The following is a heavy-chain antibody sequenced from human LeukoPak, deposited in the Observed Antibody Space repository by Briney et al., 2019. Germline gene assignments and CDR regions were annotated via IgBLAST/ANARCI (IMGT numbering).Heavy chain of an antibody. J-gene: IGHJ4*02. D-gene: IGHD3-10*01. V-gene: IGHV3-30*04. CDR2: ISYDGSNK. Sequence: PGGSLRLSCADSGFTFSSYAMHWVRQAPGKGLEWVAVISYDGSNKYYADSVKGRFTISRDNSKNTLYLQMNSLRAEDTAVYYCAKDPELLSPPLYYFDYWGQGTLVTVSS. CDR1: GFTFSSYA. CDR3: AKDPELLSPPLYYFDY.